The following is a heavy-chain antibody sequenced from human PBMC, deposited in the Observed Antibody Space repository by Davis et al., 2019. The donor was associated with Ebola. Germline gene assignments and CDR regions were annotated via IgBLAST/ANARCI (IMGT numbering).Heavy chain of an antibody. CDR2: ISAYNGNT. D-gene: IGHD1-26*01. V-gene: IGHV1-18*01. J-gene: IGHJ3*02. CDR1: GYTFRNSA. Sequence: ASVKVSCKASGYTFRNSAISWVRQAPGQGLEWMGWISAYNGNTNYAQIPQGRVTMTTDTSTGTAYMELRSMRSDDTAVYFCARTSIVGTTTTASDIWGQGTKVTVSS. CDR3: ARTSIVGTTTTASDI.